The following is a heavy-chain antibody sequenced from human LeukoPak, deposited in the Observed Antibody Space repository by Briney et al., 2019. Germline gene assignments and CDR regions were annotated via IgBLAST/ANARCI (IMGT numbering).Heavy chain of an antibody. D-gene: IGHD3-10*01. CDR1: GGSFSGYY. CDR3: ARDRGYGSGYFDY. V-gene: IGHV4-34*09. CDR2: INHSGST. J-gene: IGHJ4*02. Sequence: KPSETLSLTCAVYGGSFSGYYWSWIRQPPGKGLEWIGEINHSGSTNYNPSLKSRVTISVDTSKNQFSLKLSSVTAADTAVYYCARDRGYGSGYFDYWGQGTLVTVSS.